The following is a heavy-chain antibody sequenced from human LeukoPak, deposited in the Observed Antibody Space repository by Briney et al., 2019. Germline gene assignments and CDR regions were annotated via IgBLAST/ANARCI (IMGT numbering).Heavy chain of an antibody. Sequence: GASVKASCKVSGYTLTELSMHWVRQAPGKGLEWMGGFDPEDGETIYAQKFQGRVTMTEDTSTDTAYMELSSLRSEDTAVYYCATEPQVVTAAINWFDPWGQGTLVTVSS. D-gene: IGHD2-2*02. V-gene: IGHV1-24*01. J-gene: IGHJ5*02. CDR1: GYTLTELS. CDR3: ATEPQVVTAAINWFDP. CDR2: FDPEDGET.